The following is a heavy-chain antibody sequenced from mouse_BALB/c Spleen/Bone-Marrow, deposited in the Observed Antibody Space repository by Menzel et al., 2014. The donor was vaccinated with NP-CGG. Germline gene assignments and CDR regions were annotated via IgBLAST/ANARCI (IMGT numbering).Heavy chain of an antibody. V-gene: IGHV1S56*01. D-gene: IGHD2-13*01. Sequence: QVQLQQSGPELVKPGASVRISCKASGYTFTNYYIHWVKQMPGQGLEWIRWIYPGNVNSKYNEKFKGKATLTADKSSSTAYMQLSSLTSEDSAVYFCAREADWNFDYWGQGTPLTVSS. CDR1: GYTFTNYY. CDR2: IYPGNVNS. CDR3: AREADWNFDY. J-gene: IGHJ2*01.